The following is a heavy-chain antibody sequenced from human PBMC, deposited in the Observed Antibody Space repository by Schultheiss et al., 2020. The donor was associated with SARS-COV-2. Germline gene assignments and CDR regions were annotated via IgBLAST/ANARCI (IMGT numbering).Heavy chain of an antibody. V-gene: IGHV3-13*05. D-gene: IGHD3-22*01. J-gene: IGHJ3*02. CDR2: IGTAGDP. CDR3: AKEAALYYYDSSGYSDAFDI. CDR1: GFTFSSYD. Sequence: GGSLRLSCAASGFTFSSYDMHWVRQATGKGLEWVSAIGTAGDPYYPGSVKGRFTISRENAKNSLYLQMNSLRAEDTAVYYCAKEAALYYYDSSGYSDAFDIWGQGTMVTVSS.